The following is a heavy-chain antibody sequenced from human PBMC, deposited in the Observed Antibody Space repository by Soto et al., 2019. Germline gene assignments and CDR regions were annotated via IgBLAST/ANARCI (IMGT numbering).Heavy chain of an antibody. J-gene: IGHJ4*02. CDR1: GFTFTSYG. V-gene: IGHV3-30*03. D-gene: IGHD5-18*01. Sequence: QAHLVEFGGGVDQPGRSLRLSCAASGFTFTSYGMHWVRQAPGTRLEWVAVISYDGGLQHYADSVKGRFTISRDNSKNMVLLQMNSLRAEDTAVYYCVSDRGYGHASVPYSWGQGTLVSVSS. CDR2: ISYDGGLQ. CDR3: VSDRGYGHASVPYS.